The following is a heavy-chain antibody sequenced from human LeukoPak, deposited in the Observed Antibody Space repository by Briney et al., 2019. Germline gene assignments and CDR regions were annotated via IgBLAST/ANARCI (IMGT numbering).Heavy chain of an antibody. CDR1: GFTFSSYS. V-gene: IGHV3-21*01. CDR3: ARDIGGAAVAGTCAFDI. D-gene: IGHD6-19*01. CDR2: ISSSSSYI. Sequence: GGSLRLSCAASGFTFSSYSMNWVRQAPGKGLEWVSSISSSSSYIYYADSVKGRFTISRDNAKNSLYLQMNSLRAEDTAVYYCARDIGGAAVAGTCAFDIWGQGTIVTVSS. J-gene: IGHJ3*02.